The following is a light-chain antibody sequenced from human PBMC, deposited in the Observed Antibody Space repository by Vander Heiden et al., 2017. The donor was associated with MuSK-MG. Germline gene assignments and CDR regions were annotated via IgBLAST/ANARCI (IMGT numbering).Light chain of an antibody. CDR3: QQDNSKST. CDR2: KAS. J-gene: IGKJ4*01. V-gene: IGKV1-5*03. CDR1: QSIGTF. Sequence: DIQLTQPPSMLSASVGDRINITCRASQSIGTFLAWYQRKPGNAPRFLIYKASTLHSGVPSRFSGSGSGTEFALTIASLQPDDFATYYCQQDNSKSTFGGGTEVEIK.